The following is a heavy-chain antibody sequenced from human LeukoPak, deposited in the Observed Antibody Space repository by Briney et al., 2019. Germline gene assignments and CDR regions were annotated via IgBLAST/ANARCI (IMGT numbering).Heavy chain of an antibody. Sequence: SGTLSLTCAVSGASIGSNNWWWSWVRQPPGKGLEWIGEIYHSGSTNYNPSLKSRVTMSVDKSKNQFSLKLNSVTAADTAVYYCASAEPRGIIWYPYWGQGTLVTVSS. V-gene: IGHV4-4*02. D-gene: IGHD6-13*01. J-gene: IGHJ4*02. CDR2: IYHSGST. CDR3: ASAEPRGIIWYPY. CDR1: GASIGSNNW.